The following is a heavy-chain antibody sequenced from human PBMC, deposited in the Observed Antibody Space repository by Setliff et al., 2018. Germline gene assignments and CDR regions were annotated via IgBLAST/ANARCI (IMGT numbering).Heavy chain of an antibody. V-gene: IGHV1-18*04. J-gene: IGHJ4*02. CDR3: ARDTRDRYDNSGHYLSLDY. CDR1: GYTFTDFG. Sequence: ASVKVSCKASGYTFTDFGINWVRQAPGQGLEWVGWISPYSGNTYSAQRFQGRVTLTTAYMELGSLRTEDTAIYYCARDTRDRYDNSGHYLSLDYWGQGTLVTVSS. D-gene: IGHD3-22*01. CDR2: ISPYSGNT.